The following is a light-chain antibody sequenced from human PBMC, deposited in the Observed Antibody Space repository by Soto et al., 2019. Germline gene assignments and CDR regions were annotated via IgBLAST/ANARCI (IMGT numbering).Light chain of an antibody. V-gene: IGKV1-39*01. Sequence: IQLTQSPSSLSASVGDRVTVSCRSSQNIENYLNWYVQRPGKAPELLVYSTSKLKSGVPSRFRGSGSGTDFSLTISSLQSEDFGTYYCQQSSNIPWTFGQGTKVEIK. CDR3: QQSSNIPWT. CDR1: QNIENY. CDR2: STS. J-gene: IGKJ1*01.